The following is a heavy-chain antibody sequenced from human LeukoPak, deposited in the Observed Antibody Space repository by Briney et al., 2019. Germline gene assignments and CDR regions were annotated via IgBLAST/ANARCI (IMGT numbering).Heavy chain of an antibody. V-gene: IGHV3-23*01. CDR3: GSDPNGNYVGALGF. Sequence: QPGGSLRLSCVASGLTFSSYALAWVRQTPGKGLEWVAAVSGGDDGSHFADSVKGRFTISRDNSKNTIYLQMNNLRADDTAIYFCGSDPNGNYVGALGFWGRGTLVTVSS. D-gene: IGHD2-8*01. J-gene: IGHJ4*01. CDR2: VSGGDDGS. CDR1: GLTFSSYA.